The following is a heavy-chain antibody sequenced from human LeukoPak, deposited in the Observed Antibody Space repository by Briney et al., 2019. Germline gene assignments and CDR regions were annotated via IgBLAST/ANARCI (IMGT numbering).Heavy chain of an antibody. J-gene: IGHJ3*02. V-gene: IGHV4-38-2*02. CDR2: IYHSGST. CDR3: ARPGDYYDSSGYYGGAFDI. D-gene: IGHD3-22*01. Sequence: SETLSLTCTVSGYSISSGYYWGWIRQPPGKGLEWIGSIYHSGSTYYNPSLKSRVTISVDTSKNQFSLKLSSVTAADTAVYYCARPGDYYDSSGYYGGAFDIWGQGTMVTVSS. CDR1: GYSISSGYY.